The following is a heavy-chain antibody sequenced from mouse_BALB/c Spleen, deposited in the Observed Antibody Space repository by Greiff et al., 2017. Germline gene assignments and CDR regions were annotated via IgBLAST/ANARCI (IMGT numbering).Heavy chain of an antibody. CDR1: GFAFSSYD. CDR2: ISSGGGST. J-gene: IGHJ2*01. V-gene: IGHV5-12-1*01. Sequence: EVKLMESGGGLVKPGGSLKLSCAASGFAFSSYDMSWVRQTPEKRLEWVAYISSGGGSTYYPDTVKGRFTISRDNAKNTLYLQMSSLKSEDTAMYYCARGGGLRLFDYWGQGTTLTVSS. CDR3: ARGGGLRLFDY. D-gene: IGHD2-2*01.